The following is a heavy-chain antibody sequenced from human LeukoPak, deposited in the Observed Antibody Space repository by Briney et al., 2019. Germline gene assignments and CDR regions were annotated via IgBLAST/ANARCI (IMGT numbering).Heavy chain of an antibody. J-gene: IGHJ6*02. CDR3: ARDRPYASGPGSRYYYYGMDV. CDR1: GFTFSSYG. Sequence: PGGSLRLSCAASGFTFSSYGMHWVRQAPGKGLEWVAVIWYDGSNKYYADSVKGRFTISRDNSKNTLYLQMNSLRAEDTAVYYCARDRPYASGPGSRYYYYGMDVWGQGTTVTVSS. CDR2: IWYDGSNK. D-gene: IGHD2-2*01. V-gene: IGHV3-33*01.